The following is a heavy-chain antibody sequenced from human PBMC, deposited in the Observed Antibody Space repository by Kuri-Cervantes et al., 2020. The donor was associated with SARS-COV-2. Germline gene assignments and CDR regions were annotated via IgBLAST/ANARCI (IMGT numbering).Heavy chain of an antibody. Sequence: GSLRLSCAVYGGSFSGYYWSWIRQPPGKGLEWIGEINHTGSATYNPSLKSRVTISVDTSKNLFSLKLTSVTAADTAVYYCARSRGYCSSTSCFYYYGMDVWGQGTLVTVSS. J-gene: IGHJ6*02. CDR2: INHTGSA. D-gene: IGHD2-2*01. CDR1: GGSFSGYY. CDR3: ARSRGYCSSTSCFYYYGMDV. V-gene: IGHV4-34*01.